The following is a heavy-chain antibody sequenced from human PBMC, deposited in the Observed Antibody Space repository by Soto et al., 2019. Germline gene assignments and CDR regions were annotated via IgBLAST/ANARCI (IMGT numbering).Heavy chain of an antibody. CDR1: GDSISSGGYS. CDR3: ARGLWNDVFQY. D-gene: IGHD1-1*01. Sequence: PSETLSLTCAVSGDSISSGGYSWTWIRQPPGKGLEWIGYVHHTGSTTYNPSLKTRVNISVDRPNNQFFLTLTSATAADSAIYYCARGLWNDVFQYWGRGILVTVSS. J-gene: IGHJ1*01. CDR2: VHHTGST. V-gene: IGHV4-30-2*01.